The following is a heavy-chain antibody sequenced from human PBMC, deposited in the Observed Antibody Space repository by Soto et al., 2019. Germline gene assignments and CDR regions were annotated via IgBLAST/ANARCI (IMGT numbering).Heavy chain of an antibody. V-gene: IGHV4-59*01. CDR3: AREGGDSSSPHYYYYGMDV. CDR1: GGSISSYY. CDR2: IYYSGST. Sequence: SETLSLTCTVSGGSISSYYWSWIRQPPGKGLEWIGYIYYSGSTNYNPSLKSRVTISVDTSKNQFSLKLSSVTAADTAVYYCAREGGDSSSPHYYYYGMDVWGQGTTVTVSS. D-gene: IGHD6-6*01. J-gene: IGHJ6*02.